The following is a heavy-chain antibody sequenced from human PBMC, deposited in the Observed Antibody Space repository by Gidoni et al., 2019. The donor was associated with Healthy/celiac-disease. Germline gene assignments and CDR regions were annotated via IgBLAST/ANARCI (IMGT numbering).Heavy chain of an antibody. CDR2: IRSKAYGGTT. J-gene: IGHJ4*02. Sequence: EVKLVGAGGGLVKQGRSLRPPCQAPGLTFGDYARSWFRQAQGKGLGWVGCIRSKAYGGTTEYAASVKCRFTISRDDSKSIAYLQMNSLKTEDTAVYYCTSRPYSSSSLDYWGQGTLVTVSS. CDR3: TSRPYSSSSLDY. V-gene: IGHV3-49*05. CDR1: GLTFGDYA. D-gene: IGHD6-6*01.